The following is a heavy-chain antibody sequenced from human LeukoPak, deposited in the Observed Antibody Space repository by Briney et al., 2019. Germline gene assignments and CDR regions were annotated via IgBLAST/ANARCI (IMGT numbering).Heavy chain of an antibody. CDR3: ATGQPDSSGSLLLSDAFDI. D-gene: IGHD6-19*01. CDR2: FDPEDGET. V-gene: IGHV1-24*01. CDR1: GYTLTELS. Sequence: ASVKVSCKVSGYTLTELSMHWVRQAPGKGLEWMGGFDPEDGETIYAQKFQGRVTMTADTSTDTAYMELSSLRSEDTAVYYCATGQPDSSGSLLLSDAFDIWGQGTMVTVSS. J-gene: IGHJ3*02.